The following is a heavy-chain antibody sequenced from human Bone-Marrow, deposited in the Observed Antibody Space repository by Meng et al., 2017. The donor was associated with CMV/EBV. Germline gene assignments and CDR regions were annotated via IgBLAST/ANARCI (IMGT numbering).Heavy chain of an antibody. CDR2: ISYDGSNK. Sequence: LSLTCAASRFTFSNYGVHWVRQAPGKGLEWVAVISYDGSNKYYADSVKGRFTISRDNAKNSLFLQMNSLRAEDTAVYYCARDPKYNSGYWGQGTMVTVSS. J-gene: IGHJ4*02. V-gene: IGHV3-30*12. CDR3: ARDPKYNSGY. D-gene: IGHD3-22*01. CDR1: RFTFSNYG.